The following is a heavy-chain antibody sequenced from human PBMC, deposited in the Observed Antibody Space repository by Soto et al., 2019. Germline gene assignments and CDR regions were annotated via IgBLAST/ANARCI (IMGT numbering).Heavy chain of an antibody. CDR1: GGTFSSYT. J-gene: IGHJ4*02. D-gene: IGHD2-15*01. V-gene: IGHV1-69*08. Sequence: ASVKVSCKASGGTFSSYTISWVRQAPGQGLEWMGRIIPILGTANYAQKLQGRVTITADESTSTAYMELSSLRSEDTAVYYCASPRVRYCSGGSCEGRFDYWGQGTLVTVSS. CDR3: ASPRVRYCSGGSCEGRFDY. CDR2: IIPILGTA.